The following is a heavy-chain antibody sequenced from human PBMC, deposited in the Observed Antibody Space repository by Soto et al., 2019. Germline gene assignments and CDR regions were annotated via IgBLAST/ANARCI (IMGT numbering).Heavy chain of an antibody. J-gene: IGHJ6*02. CDR1: GYTFTSYD. Sequence: ASVKVSCKASGYTFTSYDMHWVRQAPGQRLEWMGWINAGNGNTKYSQKFQGRVTITRDTSASTAYMELSSLRSEDTAVYYCASSSSWYTLSVPDYYYGMDVWGQGTTVTVSS. CDR3: ASSSSWYTLSVPDYYYGMDV. D-gene: IGHD6-13*01. CDR2: INAGNGNT. V-gene: IGHV1-3*01.